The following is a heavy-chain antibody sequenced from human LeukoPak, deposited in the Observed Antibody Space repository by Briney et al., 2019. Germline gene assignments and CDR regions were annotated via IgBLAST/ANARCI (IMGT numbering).Heavy chain of an antibody. J-gene: IGHJ4*02. D-gene: IGHD1-1*01. Sequence: PGGSLRLSCAASGFTFSSYWMTWVRQAPGKGLEWVSNIKQDESERYYVDSVKGRFTISRDNAKNSLYLQMNSLRAEDTAVYYCSTPTAGTWHFDYWGQGTLVTV. CDR3: STPTAGTWHFDY. CDR2: IKQDESER. CDR1: GFTFSSYW. V-gene: IGHV3-7*01.